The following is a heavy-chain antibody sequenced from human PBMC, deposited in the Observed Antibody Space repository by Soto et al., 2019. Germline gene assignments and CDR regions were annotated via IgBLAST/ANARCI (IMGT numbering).Heavy chain of an antibody. J-gene: IGHJ4*02. Sequence: QVQLVESGGGVVQPGRSLRLSCAASRFAFSNYGMHWVRQAPGKGLAWVALIWYDGSNKYYADSVKGRFTISRDNSKNTLYLLMNSLRAEDTAVYYCAGSPPGVAGRYYSDYWGQGALVTVSS. CDR3: AGSPPGVAGRYYSDY. V-gene: IGHV3-33*01. CDR2: IWYDGSNK. D-gene: IGHD6-6*01. CDR1: RFAFSNYG.